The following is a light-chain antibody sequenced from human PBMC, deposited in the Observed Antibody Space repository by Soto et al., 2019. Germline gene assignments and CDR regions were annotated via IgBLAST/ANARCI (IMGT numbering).Light chain of an antibody. CDR2: AAS. CDR3: QQYNDWPPYT. J-gene: IGKJ2*01. CDR1: QSVSVN. Sequence: EIVMTQSPATLSVSPGERATLSCRASQSVSVNLAWYQQKPGQAPRLLIYAASTRATGIPVRFSGSGSETEFTLTIRSLQSEDFAVYYCQQYNDWPPYTFGQGTKLEIK. V-gene: IGKV3-15*01.